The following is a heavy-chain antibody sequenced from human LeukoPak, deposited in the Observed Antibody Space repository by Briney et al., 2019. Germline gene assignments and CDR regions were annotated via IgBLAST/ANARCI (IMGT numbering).Heavy chain of an antibody. V-gene: IGHV3-30*18. CDR2: ISYDGSNK. J-gene: IGHJ4*02. CDR1: GFTFSSYG. D-gene: IGHD6-13*01. CDR3: AKTLGIAAAASFDY. Sequence: PGGSLRLSCAASGFTFSSYGMHWVRQAPGKGLEWVAVISYDGSNKYYADSEKGRFTISRDNSKNTLYLQMNSLRAEDTAVYYCAKTLGIAAAASFDYWGQGTLVTVSS.